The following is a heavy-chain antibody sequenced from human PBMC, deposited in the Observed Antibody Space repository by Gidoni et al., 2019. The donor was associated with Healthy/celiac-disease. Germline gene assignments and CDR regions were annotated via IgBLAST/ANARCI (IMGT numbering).Heavy chain of an antibody. CDR3: TRDYDSSGYYYEIYFDY. D-gene: IGHD3-22*01. Sequence: EVQLVESGGGLVQPGRSLRLSCTASGFTFGDYAMRWVRQAPGKGLEWVGFIRSKAYGGTTEYAASVKGRFTISRDDSKSIAYLQMNSLKTEDTAVYYCTRDYDSSGYYYEIYFDYWGQGTLVTVSS. J-gene: IGHJ4*02. V-gene: IGHV3-49*04. CDR1: GFTFGDYA. CDR2: IRSKAYGGTT.